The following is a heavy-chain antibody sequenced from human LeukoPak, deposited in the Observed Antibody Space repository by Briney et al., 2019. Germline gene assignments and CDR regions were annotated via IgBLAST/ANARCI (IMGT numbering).Heavy chain of an antibody. V-gene: IGHV3-48*04. J-gene: IGHJ6*04. Sequence: GGSLRLSCAASGFTFSSCSMNWVRQAPGKGLEWVSYISSSSSTIYYADSVKGRFTVSRDNAKNSLYLQLNSLGAEDTAVYYCATRYCTIAACRASSHHCFDDWGKGTTVIVSS. CDR3: ATRYCTIAACRASSHHCFDD. CDR1: GFTFSSCS. D-gene: IGHD2-8*01. CDR2: ISSSSSTI.